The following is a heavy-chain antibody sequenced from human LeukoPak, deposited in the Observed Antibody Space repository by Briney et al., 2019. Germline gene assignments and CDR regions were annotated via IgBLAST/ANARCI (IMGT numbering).Heavy chain of an antibody. V-gene: IGHV1-69*13. J-gene: IGHJ5*02. D-gene: IGHD2-2*02. CDR1: GYTFTSYY. CDR3: ARSILDIVVVPAAIWWFDP. CDR2: IIPIFGTA. Sequence: ASVKVSCKASGYTFTSYYMHWVRQAPGQGLEWMGGIIPIFGTANYAQKFQGRVTITADESTSTAYMELSSLRSEDTAVYYCARSILDIVVVPAAIWWFDPWGQGTLVTVSS.